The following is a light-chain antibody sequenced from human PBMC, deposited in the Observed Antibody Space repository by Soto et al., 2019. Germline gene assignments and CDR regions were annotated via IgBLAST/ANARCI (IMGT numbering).Light chain of an antibody. CDR2: AAS. V-gene: IGKV1-39*01. J-gene: IGKJ1*01. CDR1: QRISTY. CDR3: QQCYSSPRT. Sequence: DIPMTQSPSTLSAGVGDRVTITCRASQRISTYLKWYQQKPGKAPTLLIYAASSLQSGVPSRFSGGGSGTDFTLTINTLQPEDFATYFCQQCYSSPRTFGQGTKVEIK.